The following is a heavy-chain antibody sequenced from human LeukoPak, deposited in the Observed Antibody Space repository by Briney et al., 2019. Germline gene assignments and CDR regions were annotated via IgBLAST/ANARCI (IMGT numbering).Heavy chain of an antibody. CDR1: GGSFSGYY. CDR3: AREHSSGWYP. J-gene: IGHJ5*02. V-gene: IGHV4-34*01. D-gene: IGHD6-19*01. CDR2: INHSGST. Sequence: MSSETLSLTCAVYGGSFSGYYWSWIRQPPGKGLEWIGEINHSGSTNYNPSLKSRVTISVDTSKNQFSLKLSSVTAADTAVYYCAREHSSGWYPWGQGTLVTVSS.